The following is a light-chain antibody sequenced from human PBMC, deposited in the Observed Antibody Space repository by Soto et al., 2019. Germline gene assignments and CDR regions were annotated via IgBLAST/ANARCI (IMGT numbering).Light chain of an antibody. CDR2: DAS. J-gene: IGKJ2*01. CDR1: QSVGTY. V-gene: IGKV3-11*01. Sequence: EIVLTQYPATLSLSPGERATLSCRASQSVGTYLAWFQQKPGQTPRLLIYDASKRAPGIPARFSGSGSGTDFTLTIRSLEPEDFAVYYCQQRDNWPPRYTFGQGTKLEI. CDR3: QQRDNWPPRYT.